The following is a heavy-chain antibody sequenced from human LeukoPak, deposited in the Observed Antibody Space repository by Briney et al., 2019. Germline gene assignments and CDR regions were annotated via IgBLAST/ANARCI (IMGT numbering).Heavy chain of an antibody. CDR2: IGTAGDT. Sequence: GGSLRLSRAASGFTFSSYDMHWVRQPTGKGLEWVSAIGTAGDTYYSHSVQGRFTISRENAKNSLYLHMNSLSAGDTAVYFCARGHMLTGYYNFAWFDPWGQGTLVTVSS. CDR1: GFTFSSYD. D-gene: IGHD3-9*01. CDR3: ARGHMLTGYYNFAWFDP. V-gene: IGHV3-13*01. J-gene: IGHJ5*02.